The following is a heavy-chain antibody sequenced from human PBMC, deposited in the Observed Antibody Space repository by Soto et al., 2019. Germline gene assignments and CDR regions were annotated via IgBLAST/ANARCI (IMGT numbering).Heavy chain of an antibody. J-gene: IGHJ3*02. CDR3: AADRFYYDSDSFDI. V-gene: IGHV1-58*01. Sequence: SVKVSCKASGSPFSSSAVQWVRQARGQRLEWIGWIAVGSGNKDYAQKFQERVTITRDMSTGTAYMELSGLSSDDTAVYYCAADRFYYDSDSFDIWGQGTMVTVSS. CDR1: GSPFSSSA. CDR2: IAVGSGNK. D-gene: IGHD3-22*01.